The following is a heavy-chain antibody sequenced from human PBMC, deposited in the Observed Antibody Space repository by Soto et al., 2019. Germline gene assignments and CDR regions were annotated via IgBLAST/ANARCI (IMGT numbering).Heavy chain of an antibody. CDR2: IDHSGSP. J-gene: IGHJ6*02. CDR1: GGSFSVYY. CDR3: ARVRKKRHFYNYGLDV. Sequence: QVQLQQWGAGLLKPSDTLSLACAVSGGSFSVYYWSWIRQAPGKGLEFIGEIDHSGSPRYNPSFQSRVTMSVDTSKNQISLTLNSVTAADTAVYYCARVRKKRHFYNYGLDVWGQGTAVIVSS. V-gene: IGHV4-34*02.